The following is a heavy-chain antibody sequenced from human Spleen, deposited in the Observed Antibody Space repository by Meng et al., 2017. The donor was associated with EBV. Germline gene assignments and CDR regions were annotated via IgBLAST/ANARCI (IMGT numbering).Heavy chain of an antibody. V-gene: IGHV3-53*01. J-gene: IGHJ4*02. Sequence: ELHLVGAGEGVLQPGGSLGLSCAASGFTVSSNYMSWVRQSPCKGLEWVSVIYIGGSTYYAASVKGRFTISRDNSKNTLYLQMSSLRAEDTAVYYCAREEDTFDYWGQGTLVTVSS. CDR3: AREEDTFDY. D-gene: IGHD2-15*01. CDR2: IYIGGST. CDR1: GFTVSSNY.